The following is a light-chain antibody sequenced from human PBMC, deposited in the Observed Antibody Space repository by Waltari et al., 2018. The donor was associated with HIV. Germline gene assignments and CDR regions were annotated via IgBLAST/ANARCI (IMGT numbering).Light chain of an antibody. J-gene: IGLJ1*01. CDR1: KLGGNY. CDR3: QAWDNSTAYV. CDR2: QDS. Sequence: SNDLTQPPSVSVSPGQTATITCSQHKLGGNYTYWYQQKPGQSPVLVIYQDSKRPSGIPERFSGSNSGNTATLTIAGTQTVDEADYYCQAWDNSTAYVFGTGTKVTVL. V-gene: IGLV3-1*01.